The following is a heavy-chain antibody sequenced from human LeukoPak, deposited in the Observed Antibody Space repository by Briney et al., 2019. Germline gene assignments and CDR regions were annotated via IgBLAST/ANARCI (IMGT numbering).Heavy chain of an antibody. CDR2: ISNDGSEK. Sequence: GGSLRLSCAASGFTFSSYWMSWVRQAPGKGLECVAVISNDGSEKYYADSVKGRFSISRDNSKNTLYLQMSSLRTEDTAVYYCVRDGGYTGGWTYGAGDYWGQGNLVTVSS. J-gene: IGHJ4*01. D-gene: IGHD2-8*02. CDR1: GFTFSSYW. CDR3: VRDGGYTGGWTYGAGDY. V-gene: IGHV3-30*03.